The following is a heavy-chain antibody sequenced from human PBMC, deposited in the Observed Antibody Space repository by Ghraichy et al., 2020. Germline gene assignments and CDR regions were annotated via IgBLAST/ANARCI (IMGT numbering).Heavy chain of an antibody. CDR3: ARAGGQLEYYYYYGMDV. V-gene: IGHV4-59*01. D-gene: IGHD2-2*01. CDR2: IYYSGGT. CDR1: GGSISSYY. J-gene: IGHJ6*02. Sequence: SETLSLTCTVSGGSISSYYWSWIRQPPGKGLEWIGYIYYSGGTNYNPSLKSRVTISVDTSKNQFSLKLSSVTAADTAVYYCARAGGQLEYYYYYGMDVWGQGTTVTVSS.